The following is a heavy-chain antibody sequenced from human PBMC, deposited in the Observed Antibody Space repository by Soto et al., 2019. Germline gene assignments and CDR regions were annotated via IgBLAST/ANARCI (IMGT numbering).Heavy chain of an antibody. J-gene: IGHJ6*02. Sequence: GGSLRLSXAASGFTFDDYAMHWVRQAPGKGLEWVSLISWDGGSTYYADSVKGRFTISRDNSKNTLYLQMNSLRAEDTAVYYCARGRAPYYDFWSGYYYYYYYGMDVWGQGTTVTVSS. CDR3: ARGRAPYYDFWSGYYYYYYYGMDV. D-gene: IGHD3-3*01. CDR2: ISWDGGST. CDR1: GFTFDDYA. V-gene: IGHV3-43D*04.